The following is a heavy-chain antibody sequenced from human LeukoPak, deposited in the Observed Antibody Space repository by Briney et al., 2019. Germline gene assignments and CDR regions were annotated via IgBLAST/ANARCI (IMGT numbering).Heavy chain of an antibody. CDR2: IYPGDSDA. Sequence: GESLKISCKGSGYSFSSCWIGWVRQMPGKGLEWMGIIYPGDSDARYSPSFQGQVTISVDKSTSTAFLQWSSLKASDTAMYFCARRAYSSSWSYFDYWGQRTLVTVSS. CDR1: GYSFSSCW. V-gene: IGHV5-51*01. D-gene: IGHD6-13*01. J-gene: IGHJ4*02. CDR3: ARRAYSSSWSYFDY.